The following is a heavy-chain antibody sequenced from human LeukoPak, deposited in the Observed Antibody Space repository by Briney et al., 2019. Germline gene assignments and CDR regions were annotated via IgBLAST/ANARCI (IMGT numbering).Heavy chain of an antibody. CDR1: GFPLSSYH. J-gene: IGHJ2*01. V-gene: IGHV3-23*01. D-gene: IGHD3-22*01. CDR2: ITASSGGT. Sequence: GVSLTLSCAVSGFPLSSYHMGWLPQAPGKGLVWVFDITASSGGTYYAASVKGRFTISRNNSKNTLYLQINSLRAEDAAIYYCAKIRFYYDSSFNYWYFDLWGRGTLVTVSS. CDR3: AKIRFYYDSSFNYWYFDL.